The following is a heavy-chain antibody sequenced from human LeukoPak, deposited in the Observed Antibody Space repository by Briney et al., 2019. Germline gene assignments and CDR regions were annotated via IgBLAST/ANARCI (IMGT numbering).Heavy chain of an antibody. Sequence: PGGSLRLSCAASGFTFSSYAMSWVRQAPGKGLEWVSAISGSGGSTYYADSVKGRFTISRDNAKNSLYLQMNSLRAEDTAVYYCASHHWYYYYMDVWGKGTTVTVSS. CDR3: ASHHWYYYYMDV. D-gene: IGHD1-1*01. V-gene: IGHV3-23*01. J-gene: IGHJ6*03. CDR1: GFTFSSYA. CDR2: ISGSGGST.